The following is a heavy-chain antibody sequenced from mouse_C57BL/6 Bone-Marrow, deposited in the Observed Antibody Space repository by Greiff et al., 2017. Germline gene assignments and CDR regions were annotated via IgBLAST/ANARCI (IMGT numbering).Heavy chain of an antibody. D-gene: IGHD1-1*01. CDR1: GYTFTSYW. J-gene: IGHJ3*01. CDR2: IHPNSCST. Sequence: VQLQQPGAELVKPGASVKLSCKASGYTFTSYWMHWVKQRPGQGLEWIGMIHPNSCSTNYNEKFKSKATLTVDKSSSTAYMQLSSLTSEDSAVYYCASPYYYGSSFAWFAYWGQGTLVTVSA. CDR3: ASPYYYGSSFAWFAY. V-gene: IGHV1-64*01.